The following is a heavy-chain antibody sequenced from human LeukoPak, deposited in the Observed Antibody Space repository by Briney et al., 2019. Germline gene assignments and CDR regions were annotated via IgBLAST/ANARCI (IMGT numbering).Heavy chain of an antibody. J-gene: IGHJ4*02. Sequence: ASVKVSCKASGYTFTGYYMHWVRQAPGQGLEWMGRINPNSGGTNYAQKFQGRVTMTRDTSISTAYMELSMLRSEDTAVYYCARVGYSSGWYYFDYWGQGTLVTVSS. D-gene: IGHD6-19*01. CDR2: INPNSGGT. CDR1: GYTFTGYY. V-gene: IGHV1-2*06. CDR3: ARVGYSSGWYYFDY.